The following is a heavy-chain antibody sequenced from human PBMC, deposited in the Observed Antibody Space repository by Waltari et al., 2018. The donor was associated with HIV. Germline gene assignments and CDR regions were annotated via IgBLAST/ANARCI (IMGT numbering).Heavy chain of an antibody. J-gene: IGHJ3*01. Sequence: VQLVQSGAQVKEPGDSVKVSCRASGYNFNSFYLHWVRQAPGQGLQWVGVINPFSGCTNYAQKCRARVTLTRDTSIDTSFMELTGLGSADTAVYYCAKTYYGPSSYYNVGAFDVWGQGTMVSVSS. CDR1: GYNFNSFY. D-gene: IGHD3-10*01. CDR3: AKTYYGPSSYYNVGAFDV. V-gene: IGHV1-2*02. CDR2: INPFSGCT.